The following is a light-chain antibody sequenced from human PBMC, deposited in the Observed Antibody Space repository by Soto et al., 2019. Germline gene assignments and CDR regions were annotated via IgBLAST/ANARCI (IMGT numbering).Light chain of an antibody. Sequence: QSALTQPASVSGSPGQSITISCTGTSSDVGGYNYVSWYQQHPGKAPKLIIYNVSNRPSGVSNRFSGSKSGNTASLTISGLQAEDEGHYYCSSFTSSNTMLFGGGTQLTVL. CDR1: SSDVGGYNY. CDR3: SSFTSSNTML. CDR2: NVS. V-gene: IGLV2-14*01. J-gene: IGLJ7*01.